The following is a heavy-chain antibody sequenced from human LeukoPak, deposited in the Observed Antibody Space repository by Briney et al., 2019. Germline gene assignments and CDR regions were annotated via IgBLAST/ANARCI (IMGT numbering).Heavy chain of an antibody. CDR3: ARLLGEEQVDTAMVTLGDSIDISNYFDY. J-gene: IGHJ4*02. V-gene: IGHV4-39*07. D-gene: IGHD5-18*01. CDR1: GGSISTSNYY. Sequence: SETLSLTCTASGGSISTSNYYWSWIRQPPGKGLEWIGEINHSGSTNYNPSLKSRVTISVDTSKNQFSLKLSSVTAADTAVYYCARLLGEEQVDTAMVTLGDSIDISNYFDYWGQGTLVTVSS. CDR2: INHSGST.